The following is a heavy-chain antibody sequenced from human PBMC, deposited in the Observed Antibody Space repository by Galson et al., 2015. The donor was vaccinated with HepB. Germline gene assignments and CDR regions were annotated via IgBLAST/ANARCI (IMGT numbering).Heavy chain of an antibody. CDR2: IYPDDSDT. Sequence: QSGAEVKKPGESLKISCKTSGYSFVNYWIAWVRQMPGTGPEFMGIIYPDDSDTKYSPSFEGHVVISVDKSINTAYLSWTSLKASDTATYFCARQNNWNEDFDYWGQGTLVTVSS. V-gene: IGHV5-51*01. D-gene: IGHD1-20*01. J-gene: IGHJ4*02. CDR3: ARQNNWNEDFDY. CDR1: GYSFVNYW.